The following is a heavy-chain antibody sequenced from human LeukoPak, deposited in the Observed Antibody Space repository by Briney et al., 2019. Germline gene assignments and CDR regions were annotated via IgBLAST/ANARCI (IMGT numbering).Heavy chain of an antibody. CDR1: GFTLSNYW. D-gene: IGHD2-2*02. Sequence: GGSLRLSCSASGFTLSNYWMHWIRQAPGKGLEWVSFISSSGSNIYYADSVKGRFTISRDNAKNSLYLQMNSLSAEDTAVYYCARDSHRAIPALIRGWDYYFYMDVWGKGTTVTVSS. CDR3: ARDSHRAIPALIRGWDYYFYMDV. J-gene: IGHJ6*03. V-gene: IGHV3-11*01. CDR2: ISSSGSNI.